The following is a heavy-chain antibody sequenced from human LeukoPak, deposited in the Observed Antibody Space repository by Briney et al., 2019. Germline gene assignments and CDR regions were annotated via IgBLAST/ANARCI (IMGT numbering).Heavy chain of an antibody. V-gene: IGHV4-39*01. D-gene: IGHD5-12*01. J-gene: IGHJ4*02. CDR3: ARQAISGYDPPPFDS. CDR1: GGSITSSNYY. CDR2: FYYSGST. Sequence: PSETLSLTCTVSGGSITSSNYYWGWIRQPPGKGLEWIGSFYYSGSTNYNPSLKSRVTISVDTSKNQFSLKLSSVTAADTAVYYCARQAISGYDPPPFDSWGQGTLVTVSS.